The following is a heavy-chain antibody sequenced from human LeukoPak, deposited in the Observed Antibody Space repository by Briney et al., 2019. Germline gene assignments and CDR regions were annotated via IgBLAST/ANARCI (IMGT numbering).Heavy chain of an antibody. D-gene: IGHD4-17*01. J-gene: IGHJ4*02. CDR1: GYTFTSYY. CDR2: INPSGGST. CDR3: ATATTVTTGFDY. Sequence: ASVKVSCKASGYTFTSYYMHWVRQAPEQGLEWMGIINPSGGSTSYAQKFQGRVTMTRDTSTSTVYMELSSLRSEDTAVYYCATATTVTTGFDYWGQGTLVTVSS. V-gene: IGHV1-46*01.